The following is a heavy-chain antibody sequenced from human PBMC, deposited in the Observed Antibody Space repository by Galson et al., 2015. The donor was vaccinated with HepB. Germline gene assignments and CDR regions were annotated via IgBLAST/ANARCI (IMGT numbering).Heavy chain of an antibody. D-gene: IGHD6-19*01. J-gene: IGHJ4*02. CDR2: ITPSGDNT. CDR1: GFTFSYYA. CDR3: AKEFPEKTDGWYRQALYYFDS. V-gene: IGHV3-23*01. Sequence: SLRLSCAASGFTFSYYAMSWVRQAPGKGLEWISAITPSGDNTYSADSMKGRFTISRDNSRNTLFLQLNSLRAGDTAIYFCAKEFPEKTDGWYRQALYYFDSWGQGTRVTVSS.